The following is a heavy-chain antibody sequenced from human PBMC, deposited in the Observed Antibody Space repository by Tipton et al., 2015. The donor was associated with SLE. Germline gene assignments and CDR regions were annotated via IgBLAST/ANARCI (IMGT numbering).Heavy chain of an antibody. D-gene: IGHD3-22*01. CDR3: ATVDYFDSGDAFDF. Sequence: TLSLTCTVSGDSIRRHFWSWIRQPPGKGLEWIGNIFYSGRTDYNPSLKSRVTMSLDTSENQFSLKLNSVTAADTAVYYCATVDYFDSGDAFDFRGHGSMVTVSS. J-gene: IGHJ3*01. CDR2: IFYSGRT. CDR1: GDSIRRHF. V-gene: IGHV4-59*11.